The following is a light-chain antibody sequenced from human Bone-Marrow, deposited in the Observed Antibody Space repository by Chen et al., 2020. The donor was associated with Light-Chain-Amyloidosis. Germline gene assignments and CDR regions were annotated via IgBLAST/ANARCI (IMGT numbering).Light chain of an antibody. CDR1: QTISSNY. J-gene: IGKJ4*01. Sequence: EIVLTQSPGTLSLSPGEGANLSCRARQTISSNYLTWYQQKFGQAPRLLIYGSSSRATGSPDRFTGSGSGTDFTLTINRLEPEDVAMYYCQQYGTSPLTFGGGTKVEIK. V-gene: IGKV3-20*01. CDR2: GSS. CDR3: QQYGTSPLT.